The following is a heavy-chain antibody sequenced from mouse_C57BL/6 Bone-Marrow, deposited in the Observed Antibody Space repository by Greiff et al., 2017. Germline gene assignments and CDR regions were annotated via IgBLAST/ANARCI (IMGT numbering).Heavy chain of an antibody. CDR1: GFTFSSYA. CDR2: ISDGGSYT. Sequence: EVQLVESGGGLVKPGGSLKLSCAASGFTFSSYAMSWVRQTPEKRLEWVATISDGGSYTYYPDNVKGRFTISRDNAKNNLYLQMSHLKSEDTAMYYCGRAPAWFAYWGQGTLVTVSA. CDR3: GRAPAWFAY. V-gene: IGHV5-4*01. J-gene: IGHJ3*01.